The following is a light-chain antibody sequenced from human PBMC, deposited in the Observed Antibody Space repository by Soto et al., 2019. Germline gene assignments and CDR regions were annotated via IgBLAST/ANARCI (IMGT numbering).Light chain of an antibody. J-gene: IGLJ2*01. CDR1: SNDVGGYNF. Sequence: QSVLTQPRSVSGSPGQSVTISCTGTSNDVGGYNFVSWYQQHPGKVPKLFIYDVSRRPSGVPDRFSGSKSGNTASLTISGLQAVDEADYYCSSYAGSYTLVFGGGTKLTVL. V-gene: IGLV2-11*01. CDR2: DVS. CDR3: SSYAGSYTLV.